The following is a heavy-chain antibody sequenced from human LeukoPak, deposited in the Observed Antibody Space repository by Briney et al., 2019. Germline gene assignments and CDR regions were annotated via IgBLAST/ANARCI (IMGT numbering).Heavy chain of an antibody. V-gene: IGHV3-7*01. CDR2: INEDGSTR. D-gene: IGHD3-10*01. CDR3: ARDVYDSGRGAFDI. Sequence: PGGSLRLSCAASGFTVSTYWMSWVRQAPGKGLEWVANINEDGSTRYYVDSVKGRFTISRDNAKNSLFLQMNSLRAEDTAVYYCARDVYDSGRGAFDILGQGTMVTVSS. CDR1: GFTVSTYW. J-gene: IGHJ3*02.